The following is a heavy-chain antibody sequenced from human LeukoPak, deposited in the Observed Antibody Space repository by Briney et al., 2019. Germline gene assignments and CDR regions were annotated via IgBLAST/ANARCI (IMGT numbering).Heavy chain of an antibody. Sequence: GGFLRLSRAASGYTFSDHYIDWVRQAPGKGLEWVGHTRNKANNYATEYAASVKGRFTISRDDSRNSVYLQMNSLKTEDTAVYYCTRWRSGTPDWGQGTPVTVSS. CDR3: TRWRSGTPD. D-gene: IGHD1-26*01. V-gene: IGHV3-72*01. CDR2: TRNKANNYAT. J-gene: IGHJ4*02. CDR1: GYTFSDHY.